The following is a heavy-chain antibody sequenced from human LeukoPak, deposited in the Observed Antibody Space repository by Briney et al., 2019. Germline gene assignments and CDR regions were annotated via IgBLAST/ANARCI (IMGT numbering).Heavy chain of an antibody. V-gene: IGHV3-33*01. Sequence: GGSLRLSCAASGFTFGSYGMHWVRQAPGKGLEWVAVIWYDGSNKYYADSVKGRFTISRDNSKNTLDLQMNSLRAADTAVYYCARDGLRGNNWFDPWGQGTLVTVSS. CDR3: ARDGLRGNNWFDP. CDR2: IWYDGSNK. D-gene: IGHD5-24*01. J-gene: IGHJ5*02. CDR1: GFTFGSYG.